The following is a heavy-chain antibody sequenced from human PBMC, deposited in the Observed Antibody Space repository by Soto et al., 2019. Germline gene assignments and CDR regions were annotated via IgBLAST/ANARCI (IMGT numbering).Heavy chain of an antibody. J-gene: IGHJ6*02. CDR2: INPNSGGT. D-gene: IGHD3-3*01. CDR1: GYTFTGYY. CDR3: ASTGYDFWSGYFTGDCYGMDL. Sequence: ASVKVSCEASGYTFTGYYMHWVRQAPGRGLEGMGWINPNSGGTNYAQKFQGRVTMTRDTSISTAYMELSRLRSDDTAVYYCASTGYDFWSGYFTGDCYGMDLWGQGTTVTLSS. V-gene: IGHV1-2*02.